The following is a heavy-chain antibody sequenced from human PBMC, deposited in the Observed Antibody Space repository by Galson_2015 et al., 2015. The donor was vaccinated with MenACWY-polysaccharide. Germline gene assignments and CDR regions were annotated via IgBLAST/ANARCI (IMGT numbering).Heavy chain of an antibody. V-gene: IGHV3-7*01. CDR3: ARGHLGLGL. CDR2: IKKDGSEK. Sequence: RQAPGKGLEWVASIKKDGSEKYYVDSVKGRFTITRDNAKDSLYLQMNSLRAEDTAVYFCARGHLGLGLWGQGTTVTVSS. J-gene: IGHJ6*02. D-gene: IGHD7-27*01.